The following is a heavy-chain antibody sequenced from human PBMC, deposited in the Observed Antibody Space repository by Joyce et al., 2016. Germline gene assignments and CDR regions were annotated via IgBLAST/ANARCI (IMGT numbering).Heavy chain of an antibody. CDR2: MYHTGNT. D-gene: IGHD3-22*01. CDR1: GFSIGSGYY. V-gene: IGHV4-38-2*02. Sequence: QVQLQESGPGLVRPSETLSVTCAVSGFSIGSGYYWGWIRQPPGKGLEWIGSMYHTGNTYYRSSLRSRVTISVDTSKNQLSLKLSSVTASDTAVYYCARDRDSSGYYEFDFWGQGTLVTVSS. J-gene: IGHJ4*02. CDR3: ARDRDSSGYYEFDF.